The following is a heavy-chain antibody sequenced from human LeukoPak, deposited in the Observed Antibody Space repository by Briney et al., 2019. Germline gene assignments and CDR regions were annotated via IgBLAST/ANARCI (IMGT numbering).Heavy chain of an antibody. CDR3: AKEYRGFYDFWSGYSP. D-gene: IGHD3-3*01. V-gene: IGHV3-30*18. CDR2: ISYDGSDK. J-gene: IGHJ4*02. Sequence: GGSLRLSCEASGFTFNTYAMHWVRQPPGKGLEWVALISYDGSDKIYTDSVKGRFTISRDNSESTLYLQMNTLRADDTAVYYCAKEYRGFYDFWSGYSPRGQGTLVTVSS. CDR1: GFTFNTYA.